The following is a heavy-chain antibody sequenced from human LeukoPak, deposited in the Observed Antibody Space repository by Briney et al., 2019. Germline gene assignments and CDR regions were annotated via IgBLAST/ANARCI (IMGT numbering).Heavy chain of an antibody. Sequence: GGSLRLSCAASGFTFSSYSMNWVRKAPGKGLEWVSSISSSSSYIYYADSVKGRFTISRDNAKNSLYLQMNSLRAEDTAVYYCARDVKGFRGYSYGFGYWGQGTLVTVSS. V-gene: IGHV3-21*01. CDR1: GFTFSSYS. D-gene: IGHD5-18*01. CDR3: ARDVKGFRGYSYGFGY. CDR2: ISSSSSYI. J-gene: IGHJ4*02.